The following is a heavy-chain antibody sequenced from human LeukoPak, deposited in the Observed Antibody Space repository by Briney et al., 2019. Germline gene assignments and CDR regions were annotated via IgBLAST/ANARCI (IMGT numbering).Heavy chain of an antibody. V-gene: IGHV4-59*08. CDR2: IYYRAST. CDR3: ASRYGSGYFDY. Sequence: SETLSLTCTVSGGSISSYYWSWIRQPPGRGLEWIGYIYYRASTNYNPSLKRRVTISVDTSKNQFSLKLSSVTAADPAVYYCASRYGSGYFDYWGQGTLVTVSS. D-gene: IGHD3-10*01. CDR1: GGSISSYY. J-gene: IGHJ4*02.